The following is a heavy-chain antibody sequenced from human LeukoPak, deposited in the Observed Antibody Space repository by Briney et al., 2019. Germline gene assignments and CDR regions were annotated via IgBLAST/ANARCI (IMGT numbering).Heavy chain of an antibody. CDR2: IYTSGST. D-gene: IGHD3-3*01. CDR1: GGSISSYY. J-gene: IGHJ4*02. Sequence: TLSLTCTVSGGSISSYYWSWTRQPAGKGLEWIGRIYTSGSTNYNPSLKSRVTISVDKSKNQFSLKLSSVTAADTAVYYCARDRGRWEWLDWAQGTLVTVSS. V-gene: IGHV4-4*07. CDR3: ARDRGRWEWLD.